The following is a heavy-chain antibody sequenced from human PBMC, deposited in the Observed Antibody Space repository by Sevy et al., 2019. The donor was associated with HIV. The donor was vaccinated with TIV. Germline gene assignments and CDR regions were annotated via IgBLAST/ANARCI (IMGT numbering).Heavy chain of an antibody. V-gene: IGHV3-30*18. CDR3: AKDFMLELHPRYYYYGMDV. J-gene: IGHJ6*02. D-gene: IGHD1-7*01. Sequence: GGSLRLSCAASGFTFSSYGMHWVRQAPGKGLEWVAVISYDGSNKYYADSVKGRFTISRDNSKNTLYLQMNSLRAEDTAVYYCAKDFMLELHPRYYYYGMDVWGQGTTVTVSS. CDR1: GFTFSSYG. CDR2: ISYDGSNK.